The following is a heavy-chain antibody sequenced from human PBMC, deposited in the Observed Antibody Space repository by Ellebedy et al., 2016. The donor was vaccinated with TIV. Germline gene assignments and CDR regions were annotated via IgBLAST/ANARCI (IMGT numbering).Heavy chain of an antibody. D-gene: IGHD6-19*01. CDR3: ARGGQWLIDGFDY. Sequence: GESLKISXAASGFTFRIYAIHWVRQAPGKGLEYVSGIGGNGGSTYYADSVKGRFTISRENSKNTVYLQMGSLRVEDTAVYYCARGGQWLIDGFDYWGQGTLVTV. CDR1: GFTFRIYA. CDR2: IGGNGGST. V-gene: IGHV3-64*02. J-gene: IGHJ4*02.